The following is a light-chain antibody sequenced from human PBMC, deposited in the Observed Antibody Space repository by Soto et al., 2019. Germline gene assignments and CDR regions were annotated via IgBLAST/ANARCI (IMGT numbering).Light chain of an antibody. Sequence: EIVMTQSPATLSVSPGERATLSCRASQSVSSNLAWYQQKPAQATSLLIYGASTRATGIPARFSGSGSGTEFTLTLSSLQSEDVANYYCQKYNSALTWTFGQGTKVDIK. CDR3: QKYNSALTWT. J-gene: IGKJ1*01. CDR2: GAS. V-gene: IGKV3-15*01. CDR1: QSVSSN.